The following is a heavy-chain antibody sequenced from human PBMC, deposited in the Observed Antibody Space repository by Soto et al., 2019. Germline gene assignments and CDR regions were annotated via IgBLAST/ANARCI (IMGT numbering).Heavy chain of an antibody. J-gene: IGHJ4*02. V-gene: IGHV3-23*01. CDR2: ISGSGGST. D-gene: IGHD3-9*01. CDR3: AKDPDILTGPLFDY. CDR1: GFTFSSYA. Sequence: GGSLRLSCVASGFTFSSYAMSWVRQAPGKGLEWVSAISGSGGSTYYADSVKGRFTISRDNSKNTLYLQMNSLRAEDTAVYYCAKDPDILTGPLFDYWGQGTLVTVSS.